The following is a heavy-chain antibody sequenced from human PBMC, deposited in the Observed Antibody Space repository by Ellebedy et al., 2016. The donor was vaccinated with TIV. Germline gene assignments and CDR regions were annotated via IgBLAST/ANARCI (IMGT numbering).Heavy chain of an antibody. Sequence: SVKVSCKASGGTFSSYAISWVRQAPGQGLEWMGRIIPILGIANYAQKFQGRVTITADKSTSTAYMELSSLRSEDTAVYYCARGDSSGYYLFDYWGQGTLVTVSS. CDR1: GGTFSSYA. CDR2: IIPILGIA. V-gene: IGHV1-69*04. D-gene: IGHD3-22*01. CDR3: ARGDSSGYYLFDY. J-gene: IGHJ4*02.